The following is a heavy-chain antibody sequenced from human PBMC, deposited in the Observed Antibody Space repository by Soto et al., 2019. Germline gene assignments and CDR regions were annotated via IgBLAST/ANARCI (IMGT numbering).Heavy chain of an antibody. CDR2: IKEDGSEN. J-gene: IGHJ4*02. Sequence: EVLLVESGGGLVQPGGSLKVSCVASGFTFRTYWMNWVRQAPGKGLEWVANIKEDGSENYYVDSVKGRFTISRDNAKNSLYLQMNSLRVEDTAVYYCARAGALWFGESYSDYWGQGALVTVSS. CDR1: GFTFRTYW. D-gene: IGHD3-10*01. V-gene: IGHV3-7*04. CDR3: ARAGALWFGESYSDY.